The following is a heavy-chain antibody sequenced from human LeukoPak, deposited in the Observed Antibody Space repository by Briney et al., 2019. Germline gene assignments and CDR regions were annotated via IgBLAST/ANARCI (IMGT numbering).Heavy chain of an antibody. J-gene: IGHJ6*03. CDR3: AKDLGGTYYYYYYMDV. V-gene: IGHV3-30*02. Sequence: GGSLRLSCAASGFTFSSYGMHWVRQAPGKGLEWVAFIRYDGNNKYYADSVKGRFTIYRDNSKNTLYLQMNSLRADDTAVYYCAKDLGGTYYYYYYMDVWGKGTTVTVSS. D-gene: IGHD1-26*01. CDR2: IRYDGNNK. CDR1: GFTFSSYG.